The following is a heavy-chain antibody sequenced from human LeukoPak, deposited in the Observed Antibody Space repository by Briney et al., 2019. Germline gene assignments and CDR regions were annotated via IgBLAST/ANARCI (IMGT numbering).Heavy chain of an antibody. CDR3: AREARIAAAGRFDY. V-gene: IGHV1-69*13. Sequence: VASVKVSCKASGGTFSSYAISWVRQAPGQGLEWMGGIIPIFGTANYAQKFQGRVTITADESTSTAYMELSSLRSEDTAVYYRAREARIAAAGRFDYWGQGTLVTVSS. CDR2: IIPIFGTA. CDR1: GGTFSSYA. J-gene: IGHJ4*02. D-gene: IGHD6-13*01.